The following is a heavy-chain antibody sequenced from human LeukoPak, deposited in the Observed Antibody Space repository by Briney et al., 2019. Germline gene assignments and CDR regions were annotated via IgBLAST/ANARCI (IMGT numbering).Heavy chain of an antibody. J-gene: IGHJ6*02. Sequence: SETLSLTCAVYGGSFSGYYWSWIRQPPGKGLEWIGEINHSGGTNYNPSLKSRVTISVDTSKNQFSLKLRSVIAADTAVYYCARGPEEDCGGDCYSGMDVWGQGTTVTVSS. CDR3: ARGPEEDCGGDCYSGMDV. CDR1: GGSFSGYY. D-gene: IGHD2-21*02. CDR2: INHSGGT. V-gene: IGHV4-34*01.